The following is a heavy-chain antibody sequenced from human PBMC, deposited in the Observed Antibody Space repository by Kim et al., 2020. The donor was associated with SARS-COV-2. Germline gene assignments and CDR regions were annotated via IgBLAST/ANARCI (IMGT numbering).Heavy chain of an antibody. J-gene: IGHJ5*02. Sequence: SETLSLTCTVSGGSISSSSYYWGWIRQPPGKGLEWIGSIYYSGSTYYNPSLKSRVTISVDTSKNQFSLKLSSVTAADTAVYYCARELMGIAARRPPNWFDPWGQGTLVTVSS. CDR1: GGSISSSSYY. CDR3: ARELMGIAARRPPNWFDP. V-gene: IGHV4-39*07. CDR2: IYYSGST. D-gene: IGHD6-6*01.